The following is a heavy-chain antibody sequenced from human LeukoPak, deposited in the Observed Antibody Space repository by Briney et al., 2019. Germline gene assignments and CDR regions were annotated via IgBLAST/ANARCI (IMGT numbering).Heavy chain of an antibody. Sequence: PSETLSLTCTVFGGPITGYYWSWIRQPPGKGLEWIGYVSYRGSTNYNPSLKSRVIISVDTSKNQFSLKLSSVTAADTAVYYCARPYSSNWYDAFHFWGQGTMVTVSS. CDR1: GGPITGYY. CDR2: VSYRGST. D-gene: IGHD6-13*01. CDR3: ARPYSSNWYDAFHF. V-gene: IGHV4-59*01. J-gene: IGHJ3*01.